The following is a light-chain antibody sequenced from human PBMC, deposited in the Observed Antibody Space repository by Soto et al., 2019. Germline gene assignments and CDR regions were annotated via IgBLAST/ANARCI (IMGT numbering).Light chain of an antibody. J-gene: IGLJ3*02. CDR1: SSDVGSYNL. CDR2: EDT. Sequence: ALTQPASVSGSPGQSVTISCTGTSSDVGSYNLVSWYQQHPGKAPKVVIYEDTKRPSGVSDHFSGSKSGNTASLTISGLQADDEADYYCSSYAGSSTLVFGGGTKVTVL. V-gene: IGLV2-23*01. CDR3: SSYAGSSTLV.